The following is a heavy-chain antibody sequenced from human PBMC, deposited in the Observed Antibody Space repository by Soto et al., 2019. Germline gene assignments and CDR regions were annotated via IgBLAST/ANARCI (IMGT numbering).Heavy chain of an antibody. CDR3: ARETRYSSGYYGPTYGSFDY. CDR2: IIPIFGTA. J-gene: IGHJ4*02. CDR1: GGTFSSYA. Sequence: GASVKVSCKASGGTFSSYAISWVRQAPGQGVEWMGGIIPIFGTANYAQKFQGRVTITADESTSTAYMELSSLRSEDTAVYYCARETRYSSGYYGPTYGSFDYWGQGTLVTVSS. V-gene: IGHV1-69*13. D-gene: IGHD6-19*01.